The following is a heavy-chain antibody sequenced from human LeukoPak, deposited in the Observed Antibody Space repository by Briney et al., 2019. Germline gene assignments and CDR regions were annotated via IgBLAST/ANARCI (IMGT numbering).Heavy chain of an antibody. V-gene: IGHV4-39*01. CDR1: GGSISSSSYY. CDR3: ARLTPGLQGPNLFDP. Sequence: SETLSLTCTVSGGSISSSSYYWGWIRQPPGKGLEWIGSIYYSGSTYYNPSLKSRVTISVDTSKNQFSLKLSSVTAADTAVYYCARLTPGLQGPNLFDPWGQGTLVTVSS. D-gene: IGHD4-11*01. J-gene: IGHJ5*02. CDR2: IYYSGST.